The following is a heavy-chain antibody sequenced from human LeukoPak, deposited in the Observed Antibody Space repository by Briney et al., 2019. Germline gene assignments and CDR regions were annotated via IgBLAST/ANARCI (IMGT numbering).Heavy chain of an antibody. CDR1: GFTFSNYL. J-gene: IGHJ3*01. CDR2: INTDESNA. D-gene: IGHD2-15*01. CDR3: GRGGGGINV. V-gene: IGHV3-74*01. Sequence: GGSLRLSCAASGFTFSNYLMHWVRQAPGKGLVWVSRINTDESNAYADSVKGRFTISRDNAKNTLYLQMNSLRAEDTAVYFCGRGGGGINVWGQGTTVIVSS.